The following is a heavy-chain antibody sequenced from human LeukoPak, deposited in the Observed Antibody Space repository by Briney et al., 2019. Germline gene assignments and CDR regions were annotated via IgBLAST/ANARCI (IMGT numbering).Heavy chain of an antibody. V-gene: IGHV3-74*01. J-gene: IGHJ4*02. Sequence: PGGSLRLSCAASGLTISDSWIHWVRHVPGKGLMWVSRLASDENNRIYADSVKGRFTISRDNAKSTLFLQMNSLRVEDTGFYYCARDAGWGRLDSWGQGALVTVSS. D-gene: IGHD3-16*01. CDR1: GLTISDSW. CDR2: LASDENNR. CDR3: ARDAGWGRLDS.